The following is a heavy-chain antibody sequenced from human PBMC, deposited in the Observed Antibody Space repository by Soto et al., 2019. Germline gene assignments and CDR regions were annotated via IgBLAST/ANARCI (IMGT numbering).Heavy chain of an antibody. CDR2: VSGSDGISGCCDVI. D-gene: IGHD3-10*01. J-gene: IGHJ4*02. CDR1: GFIFSNCA. CDR3: AKAGRGLDMFMDS. Sequence: AGSLRLSCAASGFIFSNCAMTWVRQPPGKGLEWVWAVSGSDGISGCCDVILYTGFAKARVTIPREYSKSSLFLQMNGLRADDTAVYCCAKAGRGLDMFMDSWGQGTRVTAPQ. V-gene: IGHV3-23*05.